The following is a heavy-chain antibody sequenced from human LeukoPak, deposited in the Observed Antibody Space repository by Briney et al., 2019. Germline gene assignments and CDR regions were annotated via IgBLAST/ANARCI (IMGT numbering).Heavy chain of an antibody. CDR1: GYTLTQLS. CDR3: ARGRNCSGGSCYSIRSYYYYYMDV. J-gene: IGHJ6*03. CDR2: FEPEDGET. Sequence: ASVKVSCKVSGYTLTQLSMLWARQAPGKGLEWMGGFEPEDGETIYAQKFQCTATMAEDTSTDTAYMGLSSLRSEDTAVYYCARGRNCSGGSCYSIRSYYYYYMDVWAKGPRSPSP. V-gene: IGHV1-24*01. D-gene: IGHD2-15*01.